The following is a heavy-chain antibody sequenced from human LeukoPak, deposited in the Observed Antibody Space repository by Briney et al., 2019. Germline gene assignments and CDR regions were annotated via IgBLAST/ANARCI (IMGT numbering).Heavy chain of an antibody. CDR2: IIPIFGTA. CDR3: ASSPQYSSSSPDFDY. D-gene: IGHD6-6*01. Sequence: SVKVSCKASGGTFSSYAISWVRQAPGQGLEWMGGIIPIFGTANYAQKFQGRVTITADESTSTAYMELSSLRSEDTAVYYCASSPQYSSSSPDFDYWGQGTLVTVSS. J-gene: IGHJ4*02. V-gene: IGHV1-69*13. CDR1: GGTFSSYA.